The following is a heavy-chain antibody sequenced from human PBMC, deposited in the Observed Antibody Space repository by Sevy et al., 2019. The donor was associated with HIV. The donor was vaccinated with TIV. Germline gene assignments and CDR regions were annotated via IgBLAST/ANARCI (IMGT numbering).Heavy chain of an antibody. J-gene: IGHJ4*02. CDR2: ISYDGSNK. D-gene: IGHD2-15*01. CDR1: GFTFSSYA. CDR3: AREISVVGYCSGGSCYPAY. V-gene: IGHV3-30*04. Sequence: GWSLRLSCAASGFTFSSYAMHWVRQAPGKGLEWVAVISYDGSNKYYADSVKGRFTISRDNSKNTLYLQMNSLRAEDTAVYYCAREISVVGYCSGGSCYPAYWGQGTLVTVSS.